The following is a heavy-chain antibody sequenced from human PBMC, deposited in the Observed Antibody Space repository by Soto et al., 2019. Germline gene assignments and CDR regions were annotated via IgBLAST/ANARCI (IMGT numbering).Heavy chain of an antibody. D-gene: IGHD5-12*01. Sequence: GESLKISCRGSGYSFPTYWIGWVRQMPGKGLEWMGIIYPGDSDTRYSPSFQGQVTISADKSISTAYLQWSSLKASDTAMYYCARPLNGGYVYWGQGTLVNRLL. J-gene: IGHJ4*01. CDR1: GYSFPTYW. CDR2: IYPGDSDT. CDR3: ARPLNGGYVY. V-gene: IGHV5-51*01.